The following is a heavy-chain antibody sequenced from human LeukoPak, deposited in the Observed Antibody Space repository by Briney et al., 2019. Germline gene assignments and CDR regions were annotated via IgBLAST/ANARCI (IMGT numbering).Heavy chain of an antibody. CDR1: GGSISSGSYY. CDR3: ARDREVGATGYYFDY. CDR2: IYTSGST. J-gene: IGHJ4*02. Sequence: PSETLSLTCTVSGGSISSGSYYWSWIRQPAGKGLEWIGRIYTSGSTNYNPSLKSRVTISLDTSKNHFSLRLSSVTAADAAVYYCARDREVGATGYYFDYWGQGTLVTVSS. D-gene: IGHD1-26*01. V-gene: IGHV4-61*02.